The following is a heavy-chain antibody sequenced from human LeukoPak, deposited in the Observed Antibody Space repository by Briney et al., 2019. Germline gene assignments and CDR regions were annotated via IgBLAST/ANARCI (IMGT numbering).Heavy chain of an antibody. Sequence: ASVKVSCKASGYTFGTHWMHWVRPAPGQGLEWMAIINPSGDVRSYAQKFQGRVTVTRDMSTRTVYMELSDLRPEDTAVYYCARDYSGEWEQLTGWWFDPWGQGTLVIVSS. CDR2: INPSGDVR. D-gene: IGHD1-26*01. V-gene: IGHV1-46*01. J-gene: IGHJ5*02. CDR1: GYTFGTHW. CDR3: ARDYSGEWEQLTGWWFDP.